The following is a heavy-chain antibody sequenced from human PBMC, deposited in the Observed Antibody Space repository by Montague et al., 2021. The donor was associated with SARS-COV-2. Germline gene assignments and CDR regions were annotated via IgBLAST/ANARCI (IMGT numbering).Heavy chain of an antibody. CDR1: GFSLSTSGMC. J-gene: IGHJ6*02. CDR2: IDWDDDK. CDR3: ARIPTGGSYYDYEYYGMDV. V-gene: IGHV2-70*01. D-gene: IGHD1-26*01. Sequence: PALVKPTQTLTLTCTFSGFSLSTSGMCVSWIRQPPGKALEWLALIDWDDDKYYSTSLKTRLTISKDTSKNQVVLTMTNMGPVDTATYYCARIPTGGSYYDYEYYGMDVWGQGTTVTVSS.